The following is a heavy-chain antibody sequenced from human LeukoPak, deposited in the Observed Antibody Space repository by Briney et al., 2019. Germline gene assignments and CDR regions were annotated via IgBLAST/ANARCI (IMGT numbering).Heavy chain of an antibody. Sequence: LRLSCAASGFTFSSYVMSWVRQAPGKGLEWVSAISGSGGSTYYADSVKGRFTISRDNSKNTLYLQMNSLRAEDTAVYYRARDNGYYGSGSYNAGYWGQGTLVTVFS. CDR2: ISGSGGST. CDR3: ARDNGYYGSGSYNAGY. V-gene: IGHV3-23*01. D-gene: IGHD3-10*01. CDR1: GFTFSSYV. J-gene: IGHJ4*02.